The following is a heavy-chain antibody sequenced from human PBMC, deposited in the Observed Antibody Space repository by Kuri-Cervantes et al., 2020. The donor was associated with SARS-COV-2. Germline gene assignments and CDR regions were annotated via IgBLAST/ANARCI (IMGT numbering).Heavy chain of an antibody. CDR3: ATDHFGVRDF. V-gene: IGHV3-30*03. Sequence: GESLKISCAVSGFNFSRADIHWVRQAPGKGLEWVAVISYDGKKKKCIGSGKGRLTISRDNSQNTVYLRMTNLRTEDTAMYYCATDHFGVRDFWGQGTLVTVSS. J-gene: IGHJ4*02. CDR2: ISYDGKKK. D-gene: IGHD2-21*01. CDR1: GFNFSRAD.